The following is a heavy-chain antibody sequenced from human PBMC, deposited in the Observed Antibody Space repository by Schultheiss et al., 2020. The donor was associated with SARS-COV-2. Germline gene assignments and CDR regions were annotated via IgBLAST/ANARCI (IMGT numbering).Heavy chain of an antibody. CDR3: ARAGTTFPRAEYYYYGMDV. J-gene: IGHJ6*02. CDR1: GFTFNFYA. Sequence: GGSLRLSCAASGFTFNFYAMSWVRQAPGKGLEWVAGISGSGVGTFYGDSVRGRFTISRDNSNNILFLQMNSLRAEDTAVYYCARAGTTFPRAEYYYYGMDVWGQGTTVTVSS. CDR2: ISGSGVGT. V-gene: IGHV3-23*01. D-gene: IGHD1-7*01.